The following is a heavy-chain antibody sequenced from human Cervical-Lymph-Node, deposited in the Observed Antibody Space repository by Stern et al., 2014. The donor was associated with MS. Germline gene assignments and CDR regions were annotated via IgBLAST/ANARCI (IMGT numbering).Heavy chain of an antibody. V-gene: IGHV1-69*01. CDR3: AREHHGGNFAS. CDR2: IVSIFNKA. CDR1: GASFSTNA. D-gene: IGHD4-23*01. Sequence: VQLVESGAEVKKPGSSVKVSCKVSGASFSTNAISWVRQATGPGLEWMGAIVSIFNKANYAQKFQGRVTITADESTSTAYLDLSSLTSEDTAVYYCAREHHGGNFASWGQGTLVTVSS. J-gene: IGHJ4*02.